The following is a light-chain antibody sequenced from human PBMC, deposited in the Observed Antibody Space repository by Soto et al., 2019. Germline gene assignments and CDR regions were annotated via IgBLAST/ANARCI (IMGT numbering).Light chain of an antibody. V-gene: IGLV6-57*02. CDR3: QSYDSSNVV. CDR1: SGSIASNY. CDR2: EDN. J-gene: IGLJ2*01. Sequence: NFMLTQPHAVSESPGKTVTISCTGSSGSIASNYVQWYQQRPGSAPPTVIFEDNQRPSGVPDRFSGSIDSSSNSASLTISGLKTEDEADFCRQSYDSSNVVFGGGTKLTVL.